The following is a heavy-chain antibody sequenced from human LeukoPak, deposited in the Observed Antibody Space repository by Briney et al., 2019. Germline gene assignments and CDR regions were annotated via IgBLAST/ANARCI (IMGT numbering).Heavy chain of an antibody. CDR2: INPSGGST. J-gene: IGHJ4*02. Sequence: ASVKVSCKASGYTFTSYYMHWVRQAPGQGLEWMGIINPSGGSTSYAQKFQGRVTMTRDMSTSTVYMELSSLRSEDTAVYYCARLGTRETTVDYWGQGTLVTVSS. V-gene: IGHV1-46*01. CDR3: ARLGTRETTVDY. D-gene: IGHD2-2*01. CDR1: GYTFTSYY.